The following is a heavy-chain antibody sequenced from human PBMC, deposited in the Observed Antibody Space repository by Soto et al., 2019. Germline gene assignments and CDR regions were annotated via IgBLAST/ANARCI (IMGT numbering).Heavy chain of an antibody. D-gene: IGHD3-9*01. Sequence: QVQLVESGGGVVQPGRSLRLSCAASGFTFSSYGMHWVRQAPGKGLEWVAVIWYDGSNKYYADSVKGRITISRDNSKNTLYLQMNSLRAEDRAVYYCASSALRYFDWLLELDYWGQGTLVTVSS. CDR2: IWYDGSNK. V-gene: IGHV3-33*01. CDR1: GFTFSSYG. CDR3: ASSALRYFDWLLELDY. J-gene: IGHJ4*02.